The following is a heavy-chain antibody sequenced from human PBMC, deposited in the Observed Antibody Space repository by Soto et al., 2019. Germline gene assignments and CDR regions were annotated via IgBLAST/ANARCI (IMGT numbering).Heavy chain of an antibody. J-gene: IGHJ4*02. CDR1: GGSISSGGYY. V-gene: IGHV4-31*03. D-gene: IGHD6-6*01. CDR2: IYYSGST. Sequence: SETLSLTCTVSGGSISSGGYYWSWIRQHPGKGLEWIGYIYYSGSTYYNPSLKSRVTISVDTSKNQFSLKLSSVTAADTAVYYCARTDSSSSFDYWGQGTLVTVSS. CDR3: ARTDSSSSFDY.